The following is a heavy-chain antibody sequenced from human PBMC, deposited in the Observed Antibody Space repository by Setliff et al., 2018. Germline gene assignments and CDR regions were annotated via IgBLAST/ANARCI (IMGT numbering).Heavy chain of an antibody. CDR3: ARTLYDYAILTGPGYYFDY. V-gene: IGHV4-38-2*01. D-gene: IGHD3-9*01. Sequence: SETLSLTCAVSGYSISSGYYGGWIRQPPGKGLEWIGIIYYSGSTYYNPSLKSRVTISVDTSKNQFSLKLSAVTAADTAVYYCARTLYDYAILTGPGYYFDYWGQGTLVTVSS. CDR1: GYSISSGYY. CDR2: IYYSGST. J-gene: IGHJ4*02.